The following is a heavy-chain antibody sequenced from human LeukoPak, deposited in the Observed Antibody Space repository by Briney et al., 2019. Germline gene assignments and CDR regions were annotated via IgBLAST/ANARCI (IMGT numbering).Heavy chain of an antibody. CDR3: AREKYSSSSGGDYYYYMDV. J-gene: IGHJ6*03. CDR1: GFTFSSYS. D-gene: IGHD6-6*01. V-gene: IGHV3-48*04. Sequence: PGGSLRLSCAASGFTFSSYSMNWVRQAPGKGLEWVSYISSSSSTIYYADSVKGRFTISRDNAKNSLYLQMKSLRAEDTAVYYCAREKYSSSSGGDYYYYMDVWGKGTTVTVSS. CDR2: ISSSSSTI.